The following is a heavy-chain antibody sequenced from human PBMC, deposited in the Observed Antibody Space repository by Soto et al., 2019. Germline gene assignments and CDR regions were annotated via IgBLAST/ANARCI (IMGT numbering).Heavy chain of an antibody. V-gene: IGHV1-2*04. CDR2: INPNSGGT. CDR3: AREGGGEEEMATTIGAFDY. Sequence: QVQLVQSGAEVKKPGASVKVSCKASGYTFTGYYMHWVRQAPGQGLEWMGWINPNSGGTNYAQKFKGWVTMTRDTSISTAYMGLSRLRSDDTAVYYCAREGGGEEEMATTIGAFDYWGQGTLVTVSS. J-gene: IGHJ4*02. D-gene: IGHD1-1*01. CDR1: GYTFTGYY.